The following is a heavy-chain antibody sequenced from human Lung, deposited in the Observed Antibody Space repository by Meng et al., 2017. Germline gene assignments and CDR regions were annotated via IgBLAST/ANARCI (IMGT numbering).Heavy chain of an antibody. J-gene: IGHJ4*02. Sequence: GESLKISCAASGFTFSSYEMNWVRQAPGKGLEWVSYISSTGGTIYYADSVKGRFTLSRDNAKNSLYLQMNSLRAEDTAVYYCAREEFTGYDGIDYWGQGTLVTVSS. CDR1: GFTFSSYE. D-gene: IGHD5-12*01. CDR2: ISSTGGTI. CDR3: AREEFTGYDGIDY. V-gene: IGHV3-48*03.